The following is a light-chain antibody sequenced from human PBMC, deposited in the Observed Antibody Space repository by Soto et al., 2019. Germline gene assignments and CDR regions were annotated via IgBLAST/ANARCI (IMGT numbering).Light chain of an antibody. J-gene: IGKJ1*01. V-gene: IGKV1-27*01. CDR1: QGISNY. CDR3: QKYNSAPWT. Sequence: DIQMTQTPSSLSASVGDRVTISCRASQGISNYLAWYRQKPGTVPKLLIYAASTLQSGVPSRFSGSGSGTDFTLTISSLQPEDVATYYCQKYNSAPWTFGQGTKVEIK. CDR2: AAS.